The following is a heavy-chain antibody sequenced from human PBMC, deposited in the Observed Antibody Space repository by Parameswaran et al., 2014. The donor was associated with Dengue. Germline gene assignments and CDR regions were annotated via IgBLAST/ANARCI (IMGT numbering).Heavy chain of an antibody. V-gene: IGHV3-23*01. CDR2: ISGSGDST. CDR1: GFTFSNYA. CDR3: ANIVVVPAASYGMDV. D-gene: IGHD2-2*01. Sequence: GESLKISCAASGFTFSNYAMSWVRQAPGKGLEWVSSISGSGDSTYYADSVRGRFTISRDNSKNTVHLQMNSPRAEDTAVYYCANIVVVPAASYGMDVWGQGTTVTVSS. J-gene: IGHJ6*02.